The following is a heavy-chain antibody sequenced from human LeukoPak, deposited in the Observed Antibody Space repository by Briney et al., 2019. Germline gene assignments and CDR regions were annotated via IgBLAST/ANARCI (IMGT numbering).Heavy chain of an antibody. D-gene: IGHD5-18*01. CDR1: GFTFSSYW. CDR2: IYYSGST. V-gene: IGHV4-59*01. Sequence: GSLRLSCAASGFTFSSYWMSWIRQPPGKGLEWIGYIYYSGSTNYNPSLKSRVTISVDTSKNQFSLKLSSVTAADTAVYYCARDGYSRYYYYMDVWGKGTTVTVSS. J-gene: IGHJ6*03. CDR3: ARDGYSRYYYYMDV.